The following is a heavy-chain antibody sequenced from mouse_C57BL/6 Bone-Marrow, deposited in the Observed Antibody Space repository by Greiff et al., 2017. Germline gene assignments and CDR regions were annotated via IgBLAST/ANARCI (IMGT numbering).Heavy chain of an antibody. V-gene: IGHV1-81*01. CDR3: ARSGHYYGSSYFAY. CDR1: GYTFTSYG. CDR2: IYPRSGNT. D-gene: IGHD1-1*01. J-gene: IGHJ3*01. Sequence: QVQLQQSGAELARPGASVKLSCKASGYTFTSYGISWVKQRTGQGLEWIGEIYPRSGNTYYNEKFKGKATLTADKSSSTAYMELRSLTSEDSAVYFCARSGHYYGSSYFAYWGQGTLVTVSA.